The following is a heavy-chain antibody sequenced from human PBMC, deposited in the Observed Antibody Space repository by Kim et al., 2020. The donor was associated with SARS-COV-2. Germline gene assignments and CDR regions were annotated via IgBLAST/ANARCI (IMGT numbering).Heavy chain of an antibody. CDR3: ARKGTILVAFDI. J-gene: IGHJ3*02. V-gene: IGHV4-34*01. CDR2: INHSGST. Sequence: SETLSLTCAVYGGSFSGYYWSWIRQPPGKGLEWIGEINHSGSTNYNPSLKSRVTISVDTSKNQFSLKLSSVTAADTAVYYCARKGTILVAFDIWGQGTMVTVSS. D-gene: IGHD3-3*01. CDR1: GGSFSGYY.